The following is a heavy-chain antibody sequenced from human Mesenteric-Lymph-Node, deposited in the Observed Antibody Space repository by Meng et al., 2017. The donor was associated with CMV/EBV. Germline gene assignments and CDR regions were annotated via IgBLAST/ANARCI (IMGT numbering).Heavy chain of an antibody. V-gene: IGHV3-33*06. D-gene: IGHD5-18*01. CDR2: IWYDGSNK. CDR3: AKDLKWGSYGYYYGMDV. Sequence: SLKISCAASGFTFSSYGMHWVRQAPGKGLEWVAVIWYDGSNKYYADSVKGRFTISRDNSKNTLYLQMNSLRAEDTAVYYCAKDLKWGSYGYYYGMDVWGQGTTVTVSS. J-gene: IGHJ6*02. CDR1: GFTFSSYG.